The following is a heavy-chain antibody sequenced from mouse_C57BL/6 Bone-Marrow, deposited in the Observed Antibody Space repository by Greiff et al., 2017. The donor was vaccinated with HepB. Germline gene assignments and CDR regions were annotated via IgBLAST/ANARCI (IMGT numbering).Heavy chain of an antibody. D-gene: IGHD1-1*01. J-gene: IGHJ2*01. CDR3: SREGAITTVGAMGDS. V-gene: IGHV1-64*01. Sequence: QVQLQQPGAELVKPGASVKLSCKASGYTFTSYWMHWVKQRPGQGLEWIGMIHPYSSSTNFNEKFQSKATLTVDKSSSTAYMQLSILTSEDAAVYYCSREGAITTVGAMGDSWGLGTTLTVSS. CDR1: GYTFTSYW. CDR2: IHPYSSST.